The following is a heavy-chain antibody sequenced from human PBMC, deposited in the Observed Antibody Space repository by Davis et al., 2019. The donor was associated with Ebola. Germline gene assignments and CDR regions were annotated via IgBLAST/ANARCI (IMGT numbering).Heavy chain of an antibody. CDR1: GYTFTRYA. D-gene: IGHD6-6*01. Sequence: AASVKVSCKASGYTFTRYAMNWVRQAPGQGLEWMGIINPSGGSTSYAQKFQGRVTITADKSTSTAYMELSSLRSEDTAVYYCARDPPYGIAARLGYYYYGMDVWGQGTTVTVSS. CDR3: ARDPPYGIAARLGYYYYGMDV. V-gene: IGHV1-46*01. CDR2: INPSGGST. J-gene: IGHJ6*02.